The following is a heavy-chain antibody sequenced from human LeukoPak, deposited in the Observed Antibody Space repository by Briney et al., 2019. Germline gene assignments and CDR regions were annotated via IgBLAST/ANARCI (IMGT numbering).Heavy chain of an antibody. CDR2: ISYDGSNK. CDR1: GFTFSSYA. V-gene: IGHV3-30-3*01. Sequence: PGGSLRLSCAASGFTFSSYAMHWVRQAPGKGLEWVAVISYDGSNKYYADSVKGRFTISRDNSKNTLYLQMNSLRAEDTAMYYCARGLPPVMKYYFDYWGQGTLVTVSS. D-gene: IGHD4-11*01. CDR3: ARGLPPVMKYYFDY. J-gene: IGHJ4*02.